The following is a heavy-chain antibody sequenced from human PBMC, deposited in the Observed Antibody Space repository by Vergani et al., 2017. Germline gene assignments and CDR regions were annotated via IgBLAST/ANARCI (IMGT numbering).Heavy chain of an antibody. Sequence: QVQLQESGPGLVRPSQTLSLTCTVSGGSISSGSYYWCWFRQPAGKGLEWIGRFYTGGGTSYNPSLKSPVTISVDTSKNQFSLQLRSVTAADTSVYYFAIDPLDSANWPFHLLDMDVWGQGTTVTVSS. CDR3: AIDPLDSANWPFHLLDMDV. CDR1: GGSISSGSYY. CDR2: FYTGGGT. D-gene: IGHD1-1*01. J-gene: IGHJ6*02. V-gene: IGHV4-61*02.